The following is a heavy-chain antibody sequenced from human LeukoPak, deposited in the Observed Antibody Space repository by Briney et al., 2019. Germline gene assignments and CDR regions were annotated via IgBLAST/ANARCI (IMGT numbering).Heavy chain of an antibody. V-gene: IGHV4-61*01. CDR1: GGSISSGSYY. D-gene: IGHD6-13*01. CDR2: IYYSGST. J-gene: IGHJ4*02. CDR3: ARHAAAGTGDLDY. Sequence: SETLSLTCTVSGGSISSGSYYWSWIRQPPGKGLEWIGYIYYSGSTNYNPSLKSRVTISVDTSKNQFSLKLSSVTAADTAVYYCARHAAAGTGDLDYWGQGTLVTVSS.